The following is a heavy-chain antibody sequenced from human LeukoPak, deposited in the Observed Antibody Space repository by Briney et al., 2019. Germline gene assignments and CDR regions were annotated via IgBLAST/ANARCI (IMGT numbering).Heavy chain of an antibody. D-gene: IGHD2-15*01. CDR2: ISGSGGST. CDR3: AKDGQDIVVVVAATPLWYFDL. Sequence: GGSLRLSCAASGFTFSSYAMSWVRQAPGKGLEWVSAISGSGGSTYYADSVKGRFTISRDNSKNTLYLQMNSLRAEDTAVYYCAKDGQDIVVVVAATPLWYFDLWGRGTLVTVSS. CDR1: GFTFSSYA. J-gene: IGHJ2*01. V-gene: IGHV3-23*01.